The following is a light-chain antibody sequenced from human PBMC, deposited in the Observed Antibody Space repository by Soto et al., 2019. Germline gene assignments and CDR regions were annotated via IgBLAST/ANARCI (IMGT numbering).Light chain of an antibody. CDR1: QSVGSN. V-gene: IGKV3-15*01. J-gene: IGKJ1*01. CDR3: QQYNNRTPWT. CDR2: GAS. Sequence: EIVMTQSPATLSVSPGERATLSCRASQSVGSNLAWYQQRPGQAPRLLIYGASTRATGIPARFSGSGSGTEFTLTISSLQSEDFAVYYCQQYNNRTPWTLGQGTKVDIK.